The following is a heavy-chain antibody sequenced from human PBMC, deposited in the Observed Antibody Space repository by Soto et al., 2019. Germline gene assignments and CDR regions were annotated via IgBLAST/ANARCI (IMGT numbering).Heavy chain of an antibody. J-gene: IGHJ5*02. Sequence: QVQLVQSGAEVKKPGASVKVSCKASGYTFTSYGISWVRQAPGQGLEWMGWISAYNGNTNYAQKLQGRVTMTTDTATSTAYMELRSLRSDDTAVYYCARAGYCSSTSCYEGWFDPWGQGTLVTVSS. CDR3: ARAGYCSSTSCYEGWFDP. D-gene: IGHD2-2*01. CDR1: GYTFTSYG. CDR2: ISAYNGNT. V-gene: IGHV1-18*01.